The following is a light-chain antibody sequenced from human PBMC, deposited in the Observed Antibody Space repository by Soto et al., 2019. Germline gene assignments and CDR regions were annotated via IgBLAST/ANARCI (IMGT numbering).Light chain of an antibody. CDR3: QQYGTSDMDT. Sequence: DIQMTQSPSTLSASVGDRVTITCRASQSISTWLAWYQQKPGNAPKLLIFDASNLESGVPSRFSGSGSGTEFTLTIDSLQPDDFATYYCQQYGTSDMDTFGQGTKLEIK. V-gene: IGKV1-5*01. CDR1: QSISTW. J-gene: IGKJ2*01. CDR2: DAS.